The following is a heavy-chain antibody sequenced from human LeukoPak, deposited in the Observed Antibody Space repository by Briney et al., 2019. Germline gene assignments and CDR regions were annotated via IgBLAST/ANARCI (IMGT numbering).Heavy chain of an antibody. D-gene: IGHD2-21*02. CDR3: AVRDIVVVTANAYGY. CDR2: ISSSSSYI. V-gene: IGHV3-21*01. J-gene: IGHJ4*02. CDR1: GFTFSSYS. Sequence: PGGSLRLSCAASGFTFSSYSMNWVRQAPGKGLEWVSSISSSSSYIYYADSVKGRFTISRDNAKNSLYLQMNSLRAEDTAVYYCAVRDIVVVTANAYGYWGQGTLVTVSS.